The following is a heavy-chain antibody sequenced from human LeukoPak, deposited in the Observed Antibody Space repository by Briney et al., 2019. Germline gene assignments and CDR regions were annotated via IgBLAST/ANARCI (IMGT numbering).Heavy chain of an antibody. Sequence: PGRSLRPSCAAAAFTVSSYRMRCVRHHPGNGLEWVSGISGSGGNTFHADSGRGRFTISRDNPKNPLYLQMNSLRAEDTAVYYCAKEDIAAVGTFDYWGQGTLVT. CDR2: ISGSGGNT. CDR1: AFTVSSYR. D-gene: IGHD6-13*01. V-gene: IGHV3-23*01. CDR3: AKEDIAAVGTFDY. J-gene: IGHJ4*02.